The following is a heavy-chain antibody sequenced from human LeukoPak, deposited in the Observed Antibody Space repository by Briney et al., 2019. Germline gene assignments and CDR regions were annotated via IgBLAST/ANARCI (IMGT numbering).Heavy chain of an antibody. CDR1: GGSISSGGYY. J-gene: IGHJ3*02. CDR3: ARDISSGYYDAFDI. D-gene: IGHD3-22*01. V-gene: IGHV4-31*03. Sequence: PSQTLSLTCTVSGGSISSGGYYWSWIRQHPGKGLEWIGYIYYSGSTYYNPSLKSRVTISVDTSKNQFSLKLSSVTAADTAVYYCARDISSGYYDAFDIWGQGTMVTVSS. CDR2: IYYSGST.